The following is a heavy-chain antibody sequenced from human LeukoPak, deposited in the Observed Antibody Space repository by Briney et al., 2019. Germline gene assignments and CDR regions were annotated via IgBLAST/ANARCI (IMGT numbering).Heavy chain of an antibody. CDR3: ARGVWNDEGLDS. D-gene: IGHD1-1*01. CDR2: ISSSSSYI. J-gene: IGHJ4*02. V-gene: IGHV3-21*01. Sequence: GGSLRLSCAASGFTFSSYSMNWVRQAPGKGLEWVSSISSSSSYIYYADSVKGRFTISRDNAKNSLYLQMNSLRAEDTAVYYCARGVWNDEGLDSWGQGTLVIVSS. CDR1: GFTFSSYS.